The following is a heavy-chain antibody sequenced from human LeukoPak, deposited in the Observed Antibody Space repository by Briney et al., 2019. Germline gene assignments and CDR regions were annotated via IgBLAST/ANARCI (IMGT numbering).Heavy chain of an antibody. J-gene: IGHJ4*02. Sequence: KTGGSLRLSCAASGFTFSDYYMSWIRQASGKGLEWVSYISSSGSTIYYADSVKGRFTISRDNAKNSLYLQMNSLRAEDTAVYYCASRRKCGGDCWANFDYWGQGTLVTVSS. V-gene: IGHV3-11*01. D-gene: IGHD2-21*02. CDR1: GFTFSDYY. CDR2: ISSSGSTI. CDR3: ASRRKCGGDCWANFDY.